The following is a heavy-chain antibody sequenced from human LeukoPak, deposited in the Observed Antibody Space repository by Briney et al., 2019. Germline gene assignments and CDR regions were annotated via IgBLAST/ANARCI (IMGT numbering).Heavy chain of an antibody. J-gene: IGHJ6*02. Sequence: SETLSLTCAVYGGSFSGYYWSWIRQPPGKGLEWIGEINHSGSTNYNPSLKSRVTISVDTSKNQFSLKLSSVTAADTAVYYCARDGCSSTSCPGANYYYYGMDVWGQGTTVTVSS. CDR3: ARDGCSSTSCPGANYYYYGMDV. V-gene: IGHV4-34*01. CDR2: INHSGST. D-gene: IGHD2-2*01. CDR1: GGSFSGYY.